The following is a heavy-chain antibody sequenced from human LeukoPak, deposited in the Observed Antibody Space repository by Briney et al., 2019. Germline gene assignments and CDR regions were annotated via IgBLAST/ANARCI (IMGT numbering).Heavy chain of an antibody. Sequence: ASVKVSCKASGCTFSSYAISWVRQAPGQGLEWMGGIIPIFGTANYAQKFQGRVTITADNSTSTAYMELSSLRSEDTAMYYCSRDRGGSYYGELDYWGQGTLVTVSS. CDR3: SRDRGGSYYGELDY. J-gene: IGHJ4*02. CDR2: IIPIFGTA. CDR1: GCTFSSYA. D-gene: IGHD1-26*01. V-gene: IGHV1-69*06.